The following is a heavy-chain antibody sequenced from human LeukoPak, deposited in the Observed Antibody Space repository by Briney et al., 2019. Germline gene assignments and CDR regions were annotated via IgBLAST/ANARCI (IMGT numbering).Heavy chain of an antibody. J-gene: IGHJ6*03. CDR2: ISGTSNTI. D-gene: IGHD4-17*01. Sequence: GGSLRLSCVGSGFTFSSYSMNWVRQAPGKGLEWVSYISGTSNTIYYADSVKGRFTVSRDNAKNSLYLQMNSLRAEDTALYYCARYRHPTVTYYYYYYMDVWGKGTTVTVSS. CDR1: GFTFSSYS. V-gene: IGHV3-48*04. CDR3: ARYRHPTVTYYYYYYMDV.